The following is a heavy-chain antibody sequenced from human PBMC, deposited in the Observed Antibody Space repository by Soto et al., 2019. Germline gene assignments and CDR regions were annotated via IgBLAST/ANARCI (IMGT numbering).Heavy chain of an antibody. Sequence: EVQLVESGGGLVQPGGSLRLSCAASGFTFSSYSMNWVRQAPGKGLEWVSYISSSSSTIYYADSVKGRFTISRDNAKNSLYLQMNSLRAEDTAVYYCARDGDSSGWSDAFDIWGQGTMVTVSS. CDR1: GFTFSSYS. D-gene: IGHD6-19*01. J-gene: IGHJ3*02. CDR2: ISSSSSTI. V-gene: IGHV3-48*01. CDR3: ARDGDSSGWSDAFDI.